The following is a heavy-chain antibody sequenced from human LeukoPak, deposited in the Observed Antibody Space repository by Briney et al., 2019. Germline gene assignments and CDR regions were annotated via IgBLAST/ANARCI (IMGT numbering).Heavy chain of an antibody. D-gene: IGHD3-22*01. V-gene: IGHV4-39*07. CDR2: IYYSGST. Sequence: SETLSLTCTVSGGSMSSSSYYWGWIRQPPGKGLEWIGSIYYSGSTYYNPSLKSRVTISVDTSKNQFSLKLSSVTAADTAVYYCARDYYDSSGYFNNRFDPWGQGILVTVSS. CDR1: GGSMSSSSYY. J-gene: IGHJ5*02. CDR3: ARDYYDSSGYFNNRFDP.